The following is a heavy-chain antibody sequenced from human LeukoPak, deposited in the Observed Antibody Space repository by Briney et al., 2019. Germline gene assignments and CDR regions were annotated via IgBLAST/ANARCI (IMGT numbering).Heavy chain of an antibody. CDR2: INPNSGGT. CDR3: ARDTSDSSGYYYRSDWFDP. J-gene: IGHJ5*02. Sequence: ASVKVSCKVSGYTLTELSMHWVRQAPGQGLEWMGWINPNSGGTNYAQKFQGRVTMTRDTSISTAYMELSRLRSDDTAVCYCARDTSDSSGYYYRSDWFDPWGQGTLVTVSS. D-gene: IGHD3-22*01. CDR1: GYTLTELS. V-gene: IGHV1-2*02.